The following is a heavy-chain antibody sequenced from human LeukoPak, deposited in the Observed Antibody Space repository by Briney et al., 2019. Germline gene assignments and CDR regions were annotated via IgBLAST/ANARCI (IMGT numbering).Heavy chain of an antibody. D-gene: IGHD2-15*01. J-gene: IGHJ4*02. CDR2: IYYSGST. Sequence: SETLSLTCTVSGGSISSSSYYWGWIRQPPGKGLEWIGSIYYSGSTYYNPSLKRRVTISVDTSKNQFSLKLSSVTAADTAVYYCARELRYLNYFDYWGQGTLVTVSS. V-gene: IGHV4-39*02. CDR1: GGSISSSSYY. CDR3: ARELRYLNYFDY.